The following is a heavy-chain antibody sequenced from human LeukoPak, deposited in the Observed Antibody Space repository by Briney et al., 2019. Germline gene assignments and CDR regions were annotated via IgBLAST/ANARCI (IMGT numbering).Heavy chain of an antibody. CDR2: IYHSGST. J-gene: IGHJ4*02. Sequence: PSETLSLTCTVSGYSISSSNWWSWVRQPPGKGLEWIGEIYHSGSTNYNPSLKSRVTISVDTSKNQFSLKLSSVTAADTAVYYCARAPTYYYDSSGYYYVRGGGFFDYWGQGTLVTVSS. D-gene: IGHD3-22*01. CDR3: ARAPTYYYDSSGYYYVRGGGFFDY. V-gene: IGHV4-4*02. CDR1: GYSISSSNW.